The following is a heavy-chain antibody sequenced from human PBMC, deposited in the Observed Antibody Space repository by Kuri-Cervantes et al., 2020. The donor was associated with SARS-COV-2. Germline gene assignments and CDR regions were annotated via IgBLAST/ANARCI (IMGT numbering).Heavy chain of an antibody. V-gene: IGHV1-18*01. D-gene: IGHD4-17*01. Sequence: ASVKVSCKASGYTFIKYGFTWVRQAPGQGLEIMGWIGAYNGNTFYAEKFQGRVTMTTDTSASIAYMELRSLRSDDTAVYYCARRPPTTVTDYWGQGTLVTVSS. CDR2: IGAYNGNT. CDR1: GYTFIKYG. CDR3: ARRPPTTVTDY. J-gene: IGHJ4*02.